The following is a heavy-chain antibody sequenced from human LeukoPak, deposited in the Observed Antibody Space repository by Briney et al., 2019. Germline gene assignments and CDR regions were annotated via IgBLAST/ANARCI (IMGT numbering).Heavy chain of an antibody. CDR2: IYRSGST. CDR3: LRDCYGGNRDFDS. D-gene: IGHD4-23*01. V-gene: IGHV4-39*02. CDR1: GDSISSSKYY. J-gene: IGHJ4*02. Sequence: SSETLSLTCTVSGDSISSSKYYWGWNRQPPEKVLVWIGSIYRSGSTYYNPSLKSRVTTSVDTSKNQFSLRLSSVTAADTAVYYCLRDCYGGNRDFDSWGQGTLVTVSS.